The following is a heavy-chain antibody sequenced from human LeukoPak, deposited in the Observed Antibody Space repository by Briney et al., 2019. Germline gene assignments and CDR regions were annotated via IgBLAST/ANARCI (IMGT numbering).Heavy chain of an antibody. Sequence: ASVKVSCKASGYTFTSLYMHWVRQAPGQGLEWMGIINPSGGRASYAQKFQGRVTMTEDTSTDTAYMELSSLRSEDTAVYYCATVTGDYWGQGTLVTVSS. J-gene: IGHJ4*02. CDR2: INPSGGRA. CDR3: ATVTGDY. CDR1: GYTFTSLY. V-gene: IGHV1-46*01. D-gene: IGHD1-14*01.